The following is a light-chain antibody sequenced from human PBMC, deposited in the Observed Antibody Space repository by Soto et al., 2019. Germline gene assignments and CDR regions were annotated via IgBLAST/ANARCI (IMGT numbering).Light chain of an antibody. CDR2: EVS. V-gene: IGLV2-8*01. J-gene: IGLJ1*01. CDR1: SSDIGAYNY. Sequence: QSVLTQPPSASGSPGQSVAISCTGTSSDIGAYNYVSWYQQYPGKAPKLILYEVSTRPSGVPDRFSGSKSGNTASLTVSGLQADDEAHYYCCSYAGSGTDNYVFGSGTKLTVL. CDR3: CSYAGSGTDNYV.